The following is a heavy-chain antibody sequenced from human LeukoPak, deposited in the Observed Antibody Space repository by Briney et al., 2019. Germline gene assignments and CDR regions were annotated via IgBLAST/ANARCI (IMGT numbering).Heavy chain of an antibody. D-gene: IGHD3-10*01. J-gene: IGHJ4*02. Sequence: ASVKVSCKASGGTFSTYAISWVRQAPGQGLEWMGWISAYNGNTNYAQKLQGRVTMTTDTSTSTAYMELRSLRSDDTAVYYCARTETTYYYGSGSSPLTDYWGQGTLVTVSS. V-gene: IGHV1-18*01. CDR1: GGTFSTYA. CDR3: ARTETTYYYGSGSSPLTDY. CDR2: ISAYNGNT.